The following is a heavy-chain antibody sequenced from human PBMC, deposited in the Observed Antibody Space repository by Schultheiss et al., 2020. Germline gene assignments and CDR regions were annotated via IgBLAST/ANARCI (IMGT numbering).Heavy chain of an antibody. Sequence: SETLSLTCAVSGGSISSSNWWSWVRQPPGKGLEWIWEINHSGSTNYNPSLKSRVTISVDTSKNQFSLKLSSVTAADTAVYYCARHSGPFDYWGQGTLVTVSS. D-gene: IGHD3-10*01. V-gene: IGHV4-4*02. CDR2: INHSGST. CDR3: ARHSGPFDY. CDR1: GGSISSSNW. J-gene: IGHJ4*02.